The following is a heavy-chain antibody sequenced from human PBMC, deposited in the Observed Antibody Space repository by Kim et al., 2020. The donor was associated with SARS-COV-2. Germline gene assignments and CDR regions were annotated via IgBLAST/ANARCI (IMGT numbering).Heavy chain of an antibody. CDR1: GGSISSGGYY. CDR2: IYYSGST. V-gene: IGHV4-31*03. CDR3: ARDSGDYGTPWFDP. Sequence: SETLSLTCTVSGGSISSGGYYWSWIRQHPGKGLEWIGYIYYSGSTYYNPSLKSRVTISVDTSKNQFSLKLSSVTAADTAVYYCARDSGDYGTPWFDPWGQGTLVTVSS. D-gene: IGHD2-21*02. J-gene: IGHJ5*02.